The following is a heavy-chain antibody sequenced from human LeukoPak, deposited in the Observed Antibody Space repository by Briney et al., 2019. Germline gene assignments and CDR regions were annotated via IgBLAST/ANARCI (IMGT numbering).Heavy chain of an antibody. D-gene: IGHD6-19*01. Sequence: PGGSLRLSCAASGFTVSSNYMSWVRQAPGKGLEWVAVISHDGNNKYYADSVKGRFTISRDNAKNSLYLQMNSLRAEDTAVYYCARDKYVDSSGWYAPHYYYYGMDVWGQGTTVTVSS. CDR2: ISHDGNNK. V-gene: IGHV3-30*03. CDR3: ARDKYVDSSGWYAPHYYYYGMDV. J-gene: IGHJ6*02. CDR1: GFTVSSNY.